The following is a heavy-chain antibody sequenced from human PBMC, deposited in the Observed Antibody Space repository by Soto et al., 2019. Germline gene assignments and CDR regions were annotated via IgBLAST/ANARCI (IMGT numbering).Heavy chain of an antibody. CDR1: GGSISSGGYY. CDR3: ITRGLS. J-gene: IGHJ4*02. V-gene: IGHV4-31*05. D-gene: IGHD1-20*01. Sequence: PSETLSLTCTFSGGSISSGGYYWSWIRQHPGKGLEWIGYIYYSGSTYYNPSLKSRVTISVDTSKNQFSLKIEDTAVYYCITRGLSGGQGTLVTVSS. CDR2: IYYSGST.